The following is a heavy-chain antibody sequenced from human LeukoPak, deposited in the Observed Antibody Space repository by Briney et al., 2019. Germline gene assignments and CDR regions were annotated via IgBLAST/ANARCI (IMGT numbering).Heavy chain of an antibody. Sequence: SETLSLTCTVSGGSISSGGYYWSWIRQPPGKGLEWIGYIYYSGSTNYNPSLKSRVTISVDTSKNQFSLKLSSVTAADTAVYYCARGPYYDFWSGPYMDVWGKGTTVTVSS. CDR2: IYYSGST. J-gene: IGHJ6*03. CDR3: ARGPYYDFWSGPYMDV. V-gene: IGHV4-61*08. D-gene: IGHD3-3*01. CDR1: GGSISSGGYY.